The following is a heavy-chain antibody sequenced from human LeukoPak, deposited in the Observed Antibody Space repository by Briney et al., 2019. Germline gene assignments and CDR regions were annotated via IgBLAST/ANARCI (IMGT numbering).Heavy chain of an antibody. D-gene: IGHD2-2*01. J-gene: IGHJ4*02. Sequence: PGGSLRLSCTASGFTFGDYAMSWFRQAPGKGLEWVSYISSSSSTIYYADSVKGRFTISRDNAKNSLHLQMNSLRAEDTAVYYCARSTIVVVPAVDYWGQGTLVTVSS. V-gene: IGHV3-48*01. CDR1: GFTFGDYA. CDR3: ARSTIVVVPAVDY. CDR2: ISSSSSTI.